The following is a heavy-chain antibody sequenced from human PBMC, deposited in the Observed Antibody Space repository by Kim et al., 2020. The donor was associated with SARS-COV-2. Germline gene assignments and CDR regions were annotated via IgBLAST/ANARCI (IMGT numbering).Heavy chain of an antibody. CDR3: ARIFSAAGPFDY. J-gene: IGHJ4*02. CDR2: MNPNSGNT. D-gene: IGHD6-13*01. CDR1: GYTFTSYD. Sequence: ASVKVSCKASGYTFTSYDINWVRQATGQGLEWMGWMNPNSGNTGYAQKFQGRVTMTRNTSISTAYMELSSLRSEDTAVYYCARIFSAAGPFDYWGQGTLVTVSS. V-gene: IGHV1-8*01.